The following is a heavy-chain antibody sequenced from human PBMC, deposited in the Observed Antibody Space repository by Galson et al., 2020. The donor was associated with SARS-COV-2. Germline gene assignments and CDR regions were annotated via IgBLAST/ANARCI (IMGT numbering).Heavy chain of an antibody. V-gene: IGHV4-39*07. CDR1: GGSISSSSYY. CDR3: ARMNVLRYFDWLSHYDGMDV. J-gene: IGHJ6*02. CDR2: IYYSGST. D-gene: IGHD3-9*01. Sequence: ASETLSLTCTVSGGSISSSSYYWGWIRQPPGKGLEWIGSIYYSGSTYYNPSLKSRVTISVDTSKNQFSLKLSSVTAADTAVYYCARMNVLRYFDWLSHYDGMDVWGQGTTVTVSS.